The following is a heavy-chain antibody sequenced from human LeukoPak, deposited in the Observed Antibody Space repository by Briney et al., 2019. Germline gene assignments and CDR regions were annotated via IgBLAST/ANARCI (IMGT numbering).Heavy chain of an antibody. J-gene: IGHJ4*02. CDR2: MNPNSGNT. CDR1: GYTFTSYD. CDR3: ARGRGKWLRHFHLDY. D-gene: IGHD5-12*01. Sequence: ASVKVSCKASGYTFTSYDINWVRQATGQGLEGMGWMNPNSGNTGYAQKFQGRVTMTRNTSISTAYMELSSLRSEDTAVYYCARGRGKWLRHFHLDYWGQGTLVTVSS. V-gene: IGHV1-8*01.